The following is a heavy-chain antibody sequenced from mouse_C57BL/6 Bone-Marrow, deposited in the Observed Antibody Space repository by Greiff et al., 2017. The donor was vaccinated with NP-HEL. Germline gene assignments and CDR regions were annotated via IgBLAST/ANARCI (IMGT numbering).Heavy chain of an antibody. D-gene: IGHD3-2*02. Sequence: VHVKQSGPELVKPGASVKIPCKASGYTFTDYNMDWVKQSHGKSLEWIGDINPNNGGTIYNQKFKGKATLTVDKSSSTAYMELRSLTSEDTAVYYCARGDSSGFWYFDVWGTGTTVTVSS. J-gene: IGHJ1*03. CDR2: INPNNGGT. CDR3: ARGDSSGFWYFDV. CDR1: GYTFTDYN. V-gene: IGHV1-18*01.